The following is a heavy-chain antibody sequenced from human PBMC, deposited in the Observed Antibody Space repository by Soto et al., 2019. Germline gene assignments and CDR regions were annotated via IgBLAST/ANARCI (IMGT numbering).Heavy chain of an antibody. CDR2: ISYDGSNK. V-gene: IGHV3-30-3*01. J-gene: IGHJ4*02. CDR1: GFAFSSFA. CDR3: ARGYLYNSGNYDY. Sequence: GGSLRLSCVGSGFAFSSFAMHWVRQAPGKGLEWVAVISYDGSNKYYADSVKDRFTVSRDNSKNTLYLQMNNLRAEDTALFHCARGYLYNSGNYDYWGQGTLVTVS. D-gene: IGHD3-22*01.